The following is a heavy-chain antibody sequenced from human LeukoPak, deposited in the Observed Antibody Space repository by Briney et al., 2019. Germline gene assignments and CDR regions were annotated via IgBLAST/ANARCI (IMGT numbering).Heavy chain of an antibody. CDR1: GFTFSSYS. V-gene: IGHV3-30*18. J-gene: IGHJ4*02. D-gene: IGHD5-24*01. CDR2: ISYDGSNK. CDR3: AKEHRDGYHGN. Sequence: GGSLRLSCAASGFTFSSYSMNWVRQAPGKGLEWVAVISYDGSNKYYADSVKGRFTISRDNSKNTLYLQMNSLRAEDTAVYYCAKEHRDGYHGNWGQGTLVTVSS.